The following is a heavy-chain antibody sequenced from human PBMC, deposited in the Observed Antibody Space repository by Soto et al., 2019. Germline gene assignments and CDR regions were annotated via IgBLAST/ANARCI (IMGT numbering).Heavy chain of an antibody. CDR3: ARGEGSGWYTAFDI. V-gene: IGHV1-2*04. Sequence: ASVKVSCKASGYTFTGYYMHWVRQAPGQGLERMGWVNPNSGGTNYAQKFQGWLTMTRDTSISTAYMELSRLRSDDTAVYFCARGEGSGWYTAFDIWGQGTMVTVSS. CDR1: GYTFTGYY. J-gene: IGHJ3*02. CDR2: VNPNSGGT. D-gene: IGHD6-19*01.